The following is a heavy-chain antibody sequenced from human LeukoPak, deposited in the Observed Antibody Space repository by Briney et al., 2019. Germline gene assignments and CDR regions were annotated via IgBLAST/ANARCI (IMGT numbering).Heavy chain of an antibody. CDR2: IIPILDIA. CDR3: AREGTTVRPNFDY. Sequence: SVKVSCTASGGTFSSYTISWVRHAPGQGLEWMGRIIPILDIANYAQKFQGRVTITAHKSRSKAYMELSSLRSEDTAVYYCAREGTTVRPNFDYWGQGTLVTVSS. D-gene: IGHD4-17*01. V-gene: IGHV1-69*04. CDR1: GGTFSSYT. J-gene: IGHJ4*02.